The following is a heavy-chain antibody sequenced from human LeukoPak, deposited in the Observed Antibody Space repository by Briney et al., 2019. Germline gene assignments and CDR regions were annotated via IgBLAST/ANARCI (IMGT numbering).Heavy chain of an antibody. CDR2: ISGYNGNT. V-gene: IGHV1-18*01. J-gene: IGHJ4*02. CDR3: ARGDSGGYSCLDY. Sequence: ASVRVSCKASGYTFTNYVLTWVRQAPGQGLEWMGWISGYNGNTDYAQKFQGRVTLTTDTSTSTAYMELRSLRSDDTAVYYCARGDSGGYSCLDYWGQGTLVTVSS. D-gene: IGHD3-22*01. CDR1: GYTFTNYV.